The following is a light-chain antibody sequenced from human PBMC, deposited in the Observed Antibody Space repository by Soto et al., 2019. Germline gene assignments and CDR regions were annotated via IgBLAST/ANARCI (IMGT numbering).Light chain of an antibody. V-gene: IGKV3D-20*02. CDR2: GAS. Sequence: DIVLTQSPGTLSYFLVRRDSLSWRDSQSVSSSYLAWYQQKPGQAPTLLXYGASSRATGIPARFSGSGSGTDFTLTISSLEPEDFAVYYCQQRSNWPPITFGQGTRLEIK. J-gene: IGKJ5*01. CDR3: QQRSNWPPIT. CDR1: QSVSSSY.